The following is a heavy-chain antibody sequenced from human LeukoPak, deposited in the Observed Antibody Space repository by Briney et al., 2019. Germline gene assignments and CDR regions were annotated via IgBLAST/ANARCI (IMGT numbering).Heavy chain of an antibody. V-gene: IGHV1-2*02. CDR3: ARDGSTAMVRGPLDY. Sequence: GASVKVSCKTSGYTFIDYYMHWVRQAPGQGLEWMGRINPKSGGTNYAQKFQGRVTMTRDTSISTAYMELSRLKSDDTAVYYCARDGSTAMVRGPLDYWGQGTLVTVSS. D-gene: IGHD5-18*01. CDR2: INPKSGGT. J-gene: IGHJ4*02. CDR1: GYTFIDYY.